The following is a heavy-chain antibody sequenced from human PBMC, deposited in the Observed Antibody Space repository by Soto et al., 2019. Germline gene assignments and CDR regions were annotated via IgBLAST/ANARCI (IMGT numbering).Heavy chain of an antibody. CDR1: GGTFRSDA. J-gene: IGHJ4*02. Sequence: TVYCKASGGTFRSDAISWVRQAPGQGLEWMGGIIPIFGTANYAQKFQGRVTITADESTSTAYMELSSLRSEDTAVYYCAVREIDEGYCSSTSCKSFDYWGQGTLVNVSS. D-gene: IGHD2-2*01. CDR2: IIPIFGTA. CDR3: AVREIDEGYCSSTSCKSFDY. V-gene: IGHV1-69*01.